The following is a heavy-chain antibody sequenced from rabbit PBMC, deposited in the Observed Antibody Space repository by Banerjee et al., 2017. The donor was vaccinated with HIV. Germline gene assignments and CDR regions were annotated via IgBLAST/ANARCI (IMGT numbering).Heavy chain of an antibody. CDR3: ARGGDSDHAYLNL. J-gene: IGHJ4*01. D-gene: IGHD7-1*01. CDR2: IVTNSGNT. V-gene: IGHV1S43*01. Sequence: QQQLEESGGGLVKPGGTLTLTCKASGIDFSSDYYMYWVRQAPGKGLEWIACIVTNSGNTYYASWVNGRFTISRSTSLDTVDLKMTSLTAADTATYFCARGGDSDHAYLNLWGPGTLVTVS. CDR1: GIDFSSDYY.